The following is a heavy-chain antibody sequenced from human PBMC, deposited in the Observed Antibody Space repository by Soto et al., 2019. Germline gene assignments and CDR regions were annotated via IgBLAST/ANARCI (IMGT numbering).Heavy chain of an antibody. D-gene: IGHD2-15*01. J-gene: IGHJ3*02. CDR2: INPNSGGT. V-gene: IGHV1-2*04. CDR1: GYTFTGYY. CDR3: AREYCSGGSCYVDAFDI. Sequence: QVQLVQSGAEVKKPGASVKVSCKASGYTFTGYYMHWMRQAPGQGLEWMGWINPNSGGTNYAQKFQGWVTMTRDTSISTAYMELSRLRSDDTAVYYCAREYCSGGSCYVDAFDIWGQGTMVTVSS.